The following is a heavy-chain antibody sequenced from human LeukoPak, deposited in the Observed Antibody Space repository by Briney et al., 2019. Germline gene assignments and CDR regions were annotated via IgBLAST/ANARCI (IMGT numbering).Heavy chain of an antibody. V-gene: IGHV4-61*01. CDR1: SGSISTSNYY. J-gene: IGHJ4*02. D-gene: IGHD5-12*01. CDR2: IYHSGDT. CDR3: AREGYSGHDFIY. Sequence: SETLSLTCTVSSGSISTSNYYWGWVRQPPGKALEWIGYIYHSGDTKYNPSLKSRVTISVDTSKNQFSLRLRSVTAADTAVYYCAREGYSGHDFIYWGQGTLVTVSS.